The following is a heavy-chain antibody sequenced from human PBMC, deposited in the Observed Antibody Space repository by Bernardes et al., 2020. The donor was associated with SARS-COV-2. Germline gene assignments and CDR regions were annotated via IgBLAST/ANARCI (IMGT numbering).Heavy chain of an antibody. J-gene: IGHJ1*01. V-gene: IGHV1-69*13. D-gene: IGHD1-20*01. CDR2: LIPTFGTP. Sequence: SVKVSCKASGVTFSTYSISWVRQAPGHGLEWMGGLIPTFGTPDYAQKLQGRVTITADESTRTTYMELSSLRTEDTAVYFCAGRYKWDRRQSPTAEYLQHWGQGTLVTVSS. CDR3: AGRYKWDRRQSPTAEYLQH. CDR1: GVTFSTYS.